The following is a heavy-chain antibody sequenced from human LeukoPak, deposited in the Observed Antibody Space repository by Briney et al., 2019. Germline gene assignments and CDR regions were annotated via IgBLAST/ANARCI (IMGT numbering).Heavy chain of an antibody. Sequence: PGGSLRLSCAASGFTFSSYWMSWVRQPPGKGLEWIGSIYYSGSTYYNPSLKSRVTISVDTSKNQFSLKLSSVTAADTAVYYCASNIAAAIGTFDYWGQGTLVTVSS. D-gene: IGHD6-13*01. CDR2: IYYSGST. CDR1: GFTFSSYW. J-gene: IGHJ4*02. V-gene: IGHV4-39*01. CDR3: ASNIAAAIGTFDY.